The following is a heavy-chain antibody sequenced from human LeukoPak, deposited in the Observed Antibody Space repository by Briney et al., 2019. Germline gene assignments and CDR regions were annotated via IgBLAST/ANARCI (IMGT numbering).Heavy chain of an antibody. J-gene: IGHJ4*02. V-gene: IGHV4-59*12. D-gene: IGHD2-2*01. Sequence: PSETLSLTCTVSGGSISSYYWSWIRQPPGKRLEWIGYISYSGSTNYSPSLKSRVTISVDTSKNQFSLKLSSVTAADTAVYYCARGSRWAKPDYWGQGTLSPSPQ. CDR3: ARGSRWAKPDY. CDR1: GGSISSYY. CDR2: ISYSGST.